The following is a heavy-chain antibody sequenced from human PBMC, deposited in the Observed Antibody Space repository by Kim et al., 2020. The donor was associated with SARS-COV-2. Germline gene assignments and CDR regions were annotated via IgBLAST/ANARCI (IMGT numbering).Heavy chain of an antibody. J-gene: IGHJ6*02. Sequence: SVKVSCKASGGTFSSYAISWVRQAPGQGLEWMGGIIPIFGTANYAQKFQGRVTITADESTSTAYMELSSLRSEDRAVYYCARGSITMVQGLNYYYYYGMDVWGQGTTVTVSS. CDR3: ARGSITMVQGLNYYYYYGMDV. CDR1: GGTFSSYA. V-gene: IGHV1-69*13. D-gene: IGHD3-10*01. CDR2: IIPIFGTA.